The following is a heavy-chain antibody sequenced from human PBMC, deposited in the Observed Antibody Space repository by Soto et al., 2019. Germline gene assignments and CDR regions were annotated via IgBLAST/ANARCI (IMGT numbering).Heavy chain of an antibody. CDR3: ERDSSGWYGWDAFDI. D-gene: IGHD6-19*01. J-gene: IGHJ3*02. CDR1: GFTFSSYW. V-gene: IGHV3-7*03. CDR2: IKQDGSEK. Sequence: PGGSLRLSCAASGFTFSSYWMSWVRQAPGKGLEWVANIKQDGSEKYQVDSVKGRFTISRDNAKNSLYLQVNSLRAEDTAVYYCERDSSGWYGWDAFDIWGQGTMVTVSS.